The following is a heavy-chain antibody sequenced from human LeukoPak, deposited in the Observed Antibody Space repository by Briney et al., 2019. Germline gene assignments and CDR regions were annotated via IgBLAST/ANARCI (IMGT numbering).Heavy chain of an antibody. Sequence: GASVKVSCKASGYTFTSYYMHWVRQAPGQGLEWMGIINPSGGSTSYAQKFQGRVTMTRDTSTSTVYMELSSLRSEDTAVYYCARVKALRYFDWLLEYWGRGTLVTVSS. V-gene: IGHV1-46*01. D-gene: IGHD3-9*01. CDR3: ARVKALRYFDWLLEY. CDR2: INPSGGST. J-gene: IGHJ4*02. CDR1: GYTFTSYY.